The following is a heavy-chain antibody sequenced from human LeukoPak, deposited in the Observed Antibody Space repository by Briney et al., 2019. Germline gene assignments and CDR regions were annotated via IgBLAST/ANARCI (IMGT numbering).Heavy chain of an antibody. Sequence: SQTLSLTCTVSGGSISSGSYSWSWIRQPAGKGLEWIGRIYTSGSTNYNPSLKSRVTISVDTSKNQFSLKLSSVTAADTAVYYCARVYGPPKGYYYYMDVWGKGTTVTISS. CDR3: ARVYGPPKGYYYYMDV. V-gene: IGHV4-61*02. D-gene: IGHD4-17*01. J-gene: IGHJ6*03. CDR1: GGSISSGSYS. CDR2: IYTSGST.